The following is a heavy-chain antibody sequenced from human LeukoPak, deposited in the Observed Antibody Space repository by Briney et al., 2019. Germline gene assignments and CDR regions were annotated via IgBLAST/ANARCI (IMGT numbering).Heavy chain of an antibody. Sequence: SETLSLTCTVSGGSISSYYWSWLRQPPGNGLGWLGYIYYSGSTNYNPSLKSRVTISVDTSKNQFSLKLSSVTAADTAVYYCARVKRYSYGSYFDYWGQGTLVTVSS. CDR1: GGSISSYY. CDR2: IYYSGST. D-gene: IGHD5-18*01. J-gene: IGHJ4*02. V-gene: IGHV4-59*01. CDR3: ARVKRYSYGSYFDY.